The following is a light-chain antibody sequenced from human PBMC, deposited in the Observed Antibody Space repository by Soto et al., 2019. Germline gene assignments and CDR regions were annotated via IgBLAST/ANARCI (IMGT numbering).Light chain of an antibody. V-gene: IGKV3-15*01. Sequence: EIVLTQSPVTLSVSPGVRATLSCRVSLGVSSNLAWYQQKPCQAPMLLIYGAFIRATGIPARFSGSGSGTEFVLTISSLQSEDVAFYFLQHHNEWPLTFGQGTKLEMK. CDR2: GAF. J-gene: IGKJ2*01. CDR3: QHHNEWPLT. CDR1: LGVSSN.